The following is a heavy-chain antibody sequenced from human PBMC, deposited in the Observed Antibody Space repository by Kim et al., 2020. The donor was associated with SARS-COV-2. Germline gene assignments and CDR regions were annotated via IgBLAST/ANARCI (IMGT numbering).Heavy chain of an antibody. CDR2: IYGDGSST. Sequence: GGSLRLSCAASGFTFSYCSMNWVRQAPGKGLEYVSAIYGDGSSTYYADSVQGRFTISRDNSKNTLYLQMNSLRAEDTALYYCVKDPVCTGSCADFDFW. CDR1: GFTFSYCS. V-gene: IGHV3-64D*09. J-gene: IGHJ4*01. CDR3: VKDPVCTGSCADFDF. D-gene: IGHD2-2*01.